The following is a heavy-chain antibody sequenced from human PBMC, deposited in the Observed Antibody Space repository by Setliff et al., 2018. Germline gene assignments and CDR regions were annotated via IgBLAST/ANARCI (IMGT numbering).Heavy chain of an antibody. Sequence: GGSLRLSCTASGLSYINDWVSWVRQAPGKGLEWLAGINPHGSEKYYADSVKGRFTISRDNAKNSLSLQMNNLRTEDTAVYYCFGAGTCSYWGQGTLVTVSS. D-gene: IGHD3-10*01. CDR3: FGAGTCSY. V-gene: IGHV3-7*01. J-gene: IGHJ4*02. CDR1: GLSYINDW. CDR2: INPHGSEK.